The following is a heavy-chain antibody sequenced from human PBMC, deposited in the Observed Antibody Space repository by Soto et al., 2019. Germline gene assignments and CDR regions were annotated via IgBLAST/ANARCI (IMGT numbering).Heavy chain of an antibody. D-gene: IGHD3-10*01. Sequence: SEPLSLTCAVYGGSFSGYYWSWIRQPPGKGLEWIGEINHSGSTNYNPSLKSRVTISVDTSKNQFSLKLSSVTAADTAVYYCAREVVVRGVIITHFDYWGQGTLVTVSS. CDR2: INHSGST. V-gene: IGHV4-34*01. CDR3: AREVVVRGVIITHFDY. J-gene: IGHJ4*02. CDR1: GGSFSGYY.